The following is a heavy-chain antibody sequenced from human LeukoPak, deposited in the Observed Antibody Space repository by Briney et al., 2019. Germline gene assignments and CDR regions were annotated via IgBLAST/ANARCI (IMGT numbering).Heavy chain of an antibody. Sequence: PSETLSLTCTVSGGSISSGSDYWSWIRQPAGKGLEWIGRIYTSGSTNYNPSLKSRVTISVDTSKNQFSLKLSSVTAADTAVYYCARLPIVTIFGVVIYYFDYWGKGTLVTVSS. CDR1: GGSISSGSDY. CDR3: ARLPIVTIFGVVIYYFDY. J-gene: IGHJ4*02. D-gene: IGHD3-3*01. CDR2: IYTSGST. V-gene: IGHV4-61*02.